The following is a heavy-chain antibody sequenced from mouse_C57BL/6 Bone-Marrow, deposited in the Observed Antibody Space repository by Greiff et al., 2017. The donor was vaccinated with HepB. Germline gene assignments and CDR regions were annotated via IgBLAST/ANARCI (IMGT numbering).Heavy chain of an antibody. Sequence: VQLQQSGAELVRPGASVKLSCTASGFNIKDDYMHWVKQRPEQGLEWIGWIDPENGDTEYASKFQGKATITADTSSNTAYLQLSSLTSEDTAVYYCTAGRRDYAMDYWGQGTPVTVSS. CDR1: GFNIKDDY. V-gene: IGHV14-4*01. CDR3: TAGRRDYAMDY. CDR2: IDPENGDT. J-gene: IGHJ4*01. D-gene: IGHD3-3*01.